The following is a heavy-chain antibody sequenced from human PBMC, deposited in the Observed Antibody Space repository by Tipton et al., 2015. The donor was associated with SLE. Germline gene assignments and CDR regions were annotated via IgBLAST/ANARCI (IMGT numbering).Heavy chain of an antibody. V-gene: IGHV4-39*07. CDR1: DGSITITNYY. Sequence: TLSLTCSVSDGSITITNYYWGWIRQPPGKGLEWIGGIYYSGITYYNPSLKGRVIMSVDTSKNQFSLRLISVTAADTAVYFCGRASGWVSLNWFDPWGQGTLVTVSS. CDR2: IYYSGIT. J-gene: IGHJ5*02. D-gene: IGHD6-19*01. CDR3: GRASGWVSLNWFDP.